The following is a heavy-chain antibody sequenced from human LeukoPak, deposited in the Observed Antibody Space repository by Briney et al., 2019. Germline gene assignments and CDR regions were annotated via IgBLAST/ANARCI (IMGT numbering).Heavy chain of an antibody. CDR3: ARGRPGSGWSFDY. V-gene: IGHV1-46*01. Sequence: GASVKVSCKTSGYTFTTYYMHWVRQAPGQGLEWMGIINPSGGTTTYAQKFQGRVTMTKDTSTTTLYMELSSLRSEDTAVYYCARGRPGSGWSFDYWGQGTLVTVSS. J-gene: IGHJ4*02. D-gene: IGHD6-19*01. CDR1: GYTFTTYY. CDR2: INPSGGTT.